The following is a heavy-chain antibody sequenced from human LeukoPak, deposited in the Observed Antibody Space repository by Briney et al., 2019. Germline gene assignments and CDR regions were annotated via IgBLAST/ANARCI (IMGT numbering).Heavy chain of an antibody. CDR1: GYTFTSYY. D-gene: IGHD3-22*01. V-gene: IGHV1-46*01. J-gene: IGHJ4*02. Sequence: ASVKVFCKASGYTFTSYYMHWVRQAPGQGLEWMGIINPSGGTTSYAQKFQGRVTMTRDTSTSTVYMELSSLRSEDTAVYYCARGAYYYDSSGLRSFVNYWGQGTLVTVSS. CDR3: ARGAYYYDSSGLRSFVNY. CDR2: INPSGGTT.